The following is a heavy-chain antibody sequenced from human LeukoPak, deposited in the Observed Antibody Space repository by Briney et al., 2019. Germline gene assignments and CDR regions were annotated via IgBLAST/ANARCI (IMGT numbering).Heavy chain of an antibody. D-gene: IGHD1-7*01. Sequence: GQSLKISYKGSAYRFTDYWIGWVRQMRVKGLEWMGIIYRGDSDAGYSLSFQGKVTISADKSINTDLLQWSSLKASDTAMYYCARGAAGTTPDYYYFGLDVWGQGTTVRVSS. CDR2: IYRGDSDA. V-gene: IGHV5-51*01. CDR3: ARGAAGTTPDYYYFGLDV. CDR1: AYRFTDYW. J-gene: IGHJ6*02.